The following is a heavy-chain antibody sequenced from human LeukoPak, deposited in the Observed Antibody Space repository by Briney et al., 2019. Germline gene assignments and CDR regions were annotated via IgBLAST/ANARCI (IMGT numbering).Heavy chain of an antibody. V-gene: IGHV1-2*02. CDR1: GYTFTSYS. CDR3: ARDQSRYYDSSGYPNDAFDI. CDR2: INPNSGGT. J-gene: IGHJ3*02. Sequence: ASVKVSCKASGYTFTSYSMHWVRQAPGQGLEWMGWINPNSGGTNYAQKFQGRVTMTRDTSISTAYMELSRLRSDDTAVYYCARDQSRYYDSSGYPNDAFDIWGQGTMVTVSS. D-gene: IGHD3-22*01.